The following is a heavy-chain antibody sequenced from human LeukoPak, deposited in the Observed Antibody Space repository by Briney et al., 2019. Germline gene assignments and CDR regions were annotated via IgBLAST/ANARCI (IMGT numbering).Heavy chain of an antibody. Sequence: GGSLRLSCAASGFTFSSYSMNWVRQAPGKGLEWVSSISSSSSYIYYADSVKGRFTISRDNAKNSLYLQMNSLRAEDTAVYYCARDLSLGDSSGYYYGYYYYMDVWGKGTTVTVSS. J-gene: IGHJ6*03. CDR3: ARDLSLGDSSGYYYGYYYYMDV. V-gene: IGHV3-21*01. CDR1: GFTFSSYS. D-gene: IGHD3-22*01. CDR2: ISSSSSYI.